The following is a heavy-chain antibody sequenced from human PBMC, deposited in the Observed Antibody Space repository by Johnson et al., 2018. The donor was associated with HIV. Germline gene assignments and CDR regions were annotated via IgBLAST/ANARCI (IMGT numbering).Heavy chain of an antibody. Sequence: VQLVESGGGVVRPGGSMRLSCAASGFTFDDYGMTWVRQAPGKGLEWVSGINWNGGSTGYVDSVKGRFTISRDNAKNSLYLQMNSLRAEDTAVYYCARDILEYSSSVPDAFDIWGQGTMVTVSS. CDR3: ARDILEYSSSVPDAFDI. V-gene: IGHV3-20*04. CDR1: GFTFDDYG. J-gene: IGHJ3*02. D-gene: IGHD6-6*01. CDR2: INWNGGST.